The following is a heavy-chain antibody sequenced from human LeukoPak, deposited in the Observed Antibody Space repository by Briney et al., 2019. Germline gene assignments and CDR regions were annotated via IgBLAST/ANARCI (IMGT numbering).Heavy chain of an antibody. CDR3: AAPAYYDSSGQDY. CDR2: IIPIFGTA. CDR1: GGTFSSYA. D-gene: IGHD3-22*01. J-gene: IGHJ4*02. V-gene: IGHV1-69*05. Sequence: SVKVSCKASGGTFSSYAISWVRQAPGQGLGWMGGIIPIFGTANYAQKFQGRVTITTDESTSTAYMELSSLRSEDTAVYYCAAPAYYDSSGQDYWGQGTLVTVSS.